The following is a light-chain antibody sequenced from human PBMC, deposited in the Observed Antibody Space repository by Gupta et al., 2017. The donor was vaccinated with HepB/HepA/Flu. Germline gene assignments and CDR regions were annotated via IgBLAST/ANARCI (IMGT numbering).Light chain of an antibody. J-gene: IGLJ2*01. Sequence: QSALTQPASVSGSPGQPITISCTGTSSDVGSYNLVSWYQQHPGKAPKLMIYEVSKRPSGVSNRFSGSKSGNTASLTISGLQAEDEADYYCGSYASSSTFLVFGGGTKLTVL. CDR2: EVS. V-gene: IGLV2-23*02. CDR1: SSDVGSYNL. CDR3: GSYASSSTFLV.